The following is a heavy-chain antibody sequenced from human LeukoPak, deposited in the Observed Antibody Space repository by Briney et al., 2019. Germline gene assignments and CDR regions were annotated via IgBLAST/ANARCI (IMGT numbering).Heavy chain of an antibody. Sequence: GGSLRLSCAASGFTVSSNYMSWVRQAPGKGLEWVSVIYSGGSTYYADSVKGRFTISRDNSKNTLYLQMNSLRAEDTAVYYCARDQRTMVRGVYQGFDYWGQGTLVTVSS. V-gene: IGHV3-66*01. CDR2: IYSGGST. D-gene: IGHD3-10*01. CDR3: ARDQRTMVRGVYQGFDY. CDR1: GFTVSSNY. J-gene: IGHJ4*02.